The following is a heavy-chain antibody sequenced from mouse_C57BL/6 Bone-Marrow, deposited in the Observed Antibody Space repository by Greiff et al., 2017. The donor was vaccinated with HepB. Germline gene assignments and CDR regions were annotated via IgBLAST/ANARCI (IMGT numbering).Heavy chain of an antibody. CDR1: GFTFSSYA. CDR3: TRALYYFDY. V-gene: IGHV5-9-1*02. Sequence: DVMLVESGEGLVKPGGSLKLSCAASGFTFSSYAMSWVRQTPEKRLEWVAYISSGGDYIYYADTVKGRFTISRDNARNTLYLQMSSLKSEDTAMYYCTRALYYFDYWGQGTTLTVSS. CDR2: ISSGGDYI. J-gene: IGHJ2*01. D-gene: IGHD6-1*01.